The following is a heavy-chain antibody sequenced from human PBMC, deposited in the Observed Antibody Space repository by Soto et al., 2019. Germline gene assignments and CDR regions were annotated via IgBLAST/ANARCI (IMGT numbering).Heavy chain of an antibody. CDR1: GSNLRNYY. Sequence: SETLSLTYSLSGSNLRNYYGVLFRLSPGQGLQWVGYIYYTGTTSYNPSLKGRVTVSLDTSKKQFSLKLRSVTAADTAVYFCARLGGYYQAFDQWGQGALVTVSS. V-gene: IGHV4-59*08. J-gene: IGHJ4*01. D-gene: IGHD3-22*01. CDR2: IYYTGTT. CDR3: ARLGGYYQAFDQ.